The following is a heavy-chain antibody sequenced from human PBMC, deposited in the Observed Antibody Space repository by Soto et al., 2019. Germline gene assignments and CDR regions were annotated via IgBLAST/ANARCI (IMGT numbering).Heavy chain of an antibody. CDR3: MRPAPRGRHYFYFGMDV. J-gene: IGHJ6*02. CDR2: ISSSGGST. Sequence: EVQLLESGGGLVQPGGSLRLSCAGSGFTFSSYAMSWVRQAPGKGLEWDSGISSSGGSTYYADSVKGRFTISRDNSKNTLFLRMNRPRVEDTAVYYCMRPAPRGRHYFYFGMDVWGQGTTVTVSS. D-gene: IGHD3-10*01. V-gene: IGHV3-23*01. CDR1: GFTFSSYA.